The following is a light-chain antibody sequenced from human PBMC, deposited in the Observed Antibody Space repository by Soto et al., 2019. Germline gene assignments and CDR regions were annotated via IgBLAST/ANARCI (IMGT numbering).Light chain of an antibody. Sequence: EIVMTQSPATLSVSPGERATLSCRASQSVSSSYLAWYQQKPGQPPRLLIYGASSRATGIPDRFSGSGSGTDFTLTISRLEPEDFAVYYCQQYDSSSITFGQGTRLEIK. J-gene: IGKJ5*01. CDR3: QQYDSSSIT. V-gene: IGKV3-20*01. CDR1: QSVSSSY. CDR2: GAS.